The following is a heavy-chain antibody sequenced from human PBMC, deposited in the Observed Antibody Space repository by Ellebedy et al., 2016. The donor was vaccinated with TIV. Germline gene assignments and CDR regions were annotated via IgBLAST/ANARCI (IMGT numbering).Heavy chain of an antibody. V-gene: IGHV4-30-2*01. CDR1: GDLISSVPHP. CDR2: IYHSGNT. J-gene: IGHJ3*02. Sequence: SETLSLXCAVSGDLISSVPHPWTWIRQPPGKGLEWIGYIYHSGNTNYNPSLKSRVTMSIEKSKRQFSLKLTSVTAADTAVYYCARCNWNNGSAFDIWGQGTTVTVSS. D-gene: IGHD1/OR15-1a*01. CDR3: ARCNWNNGSAFDI.